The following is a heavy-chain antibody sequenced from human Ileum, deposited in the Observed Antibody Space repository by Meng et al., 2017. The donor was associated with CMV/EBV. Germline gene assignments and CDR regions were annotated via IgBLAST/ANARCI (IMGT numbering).Heavy chain of an antibody. CDR3: VRSVAAAGWGYFDY. V-gene: IGHV3-30*04. CDR1: GFTFSNYA. CDR2: ISEDGSRT. D-gene: IGHD6-25*01. J-gene: IGHJ4*02. Sequence: GGSLRLSCAASGFTFSNYAMHWVRQAPGKGLEWVAVISEDGSRTYYTDSLKGRFTISRDNSKNTLNLQMGSLRAEYTALYDCVRSVAAAGWGYFDYWGLGTLVTVSS.